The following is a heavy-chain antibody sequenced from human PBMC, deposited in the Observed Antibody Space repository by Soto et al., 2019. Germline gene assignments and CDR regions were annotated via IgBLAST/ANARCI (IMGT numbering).Heavy chain of an antibody. CDR3: AKEIGFQFINLGASGFDY. CDR2: ISGNGVST. Sequence: EVLLLESGGGLVQPGGSLRLSCAASGFSFSNKAMSWVRQAPGKGLEWVSIISGNGVSTYYTDSLKGRFTISRDNSNNMVYLEMNSLRVEDTAVYYCAKEIGFQFINLGASGFDYWGQGSLVSVSS. J-gene: IGHJ4*02. V-gene: IGHV3-23*01. D-gene: IGHD2-21*01. CDR1: GFSFSNKA.